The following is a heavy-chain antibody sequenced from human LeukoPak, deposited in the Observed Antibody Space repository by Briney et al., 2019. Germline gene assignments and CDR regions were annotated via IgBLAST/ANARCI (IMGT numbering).Heavy chain of an antibody. D-gene: IGHD6-19*01. Sequence: GASVKVSCKASGYTFTSFGISWARHATGQGLDWRGWINTHTENPMYAQGFTGRFVFSLDTSVSTTYLQISSLKADDTAVYYCARDGGSGWYQLLWGQGTMVTVSS. CDR2: INTHTENP. J-gene: IGHJ3*01. V-gene: IGHV7-4-1*02. CDR1: GYTFTSFG. CDR3: ARDGGSGWYQLL.